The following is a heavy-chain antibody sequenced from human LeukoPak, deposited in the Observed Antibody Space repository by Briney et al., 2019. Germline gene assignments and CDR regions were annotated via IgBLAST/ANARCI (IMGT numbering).Heavy chain of an antibody. CDR2: IYYSGST. D-gene: IGHD6-19*01. CDR1: GGSISSYY. J-gene: IGHJ5*02. CDR3: ARQSVAGPRGANWFDP. V-gene: IGHV4-59*08. Sequence: SETLSLTCTVSGGSISSYYWSWIRQPPGKGLEWIGYIYYSGSTNYNPSLKSRVTISVNTSKNQFSLKLSSVTAADTAVYYCARQSVAGPRGANWFDPWGQGTLVTVSS.